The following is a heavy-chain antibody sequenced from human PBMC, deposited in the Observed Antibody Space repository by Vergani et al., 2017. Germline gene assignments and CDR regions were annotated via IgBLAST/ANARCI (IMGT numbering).Heavy chain of an antibody. J-gene: IGHJ4*02. CDR3: AKDLPDYGIGWSGPHAFDY. CDR1: GFTFSTYA. V-gene: IGHV3-23*04. Sequence: VQMVESGGGLVQPGGSLRLSCAASGFTFSTYAMSWVRQAPGKGLEWVSTISGSGGSTYYADSVKGRFTISRDKSKNTLYLQINSLRAEHTTVYYCAKDLPDYGIGWSGPHAFDYWGQGTLVTVSS. D-gene: IGHD6-19*01. CDR2: ISGSGGST.